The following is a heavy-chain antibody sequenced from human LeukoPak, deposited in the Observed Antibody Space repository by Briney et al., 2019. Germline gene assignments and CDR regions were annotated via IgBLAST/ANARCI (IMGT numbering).Heavy chain of an antibody. CDR1: GFTFSSYE. CDR2: ISSSGSTI. CDR3: AKDLGFIVGATTSY. V-gene: IGHV3-48*03. D-gene: IGHD1-26*01. Sequence: GGSLRLSCAASGFTFSSYEMNWVRQAPGKGLEWVSYISSSGSTIYYADSVKGRFTISRDNAKNSLYLQMNSLRAEDTAVYYCAKDLGFIVGATTSYWGQGTLVTVSS. J-gene: IGHJ4*02.